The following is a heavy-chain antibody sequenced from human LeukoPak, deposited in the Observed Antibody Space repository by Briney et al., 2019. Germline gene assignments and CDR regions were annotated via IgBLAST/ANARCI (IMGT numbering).Heavy chain of an antibody. V-gene: IGHV3-23*01. J-gene: IGHJ4*02. CDR1: GFTFSNYA. D-gene: IGHD3-10*01. Sequence: PGGSLRLSCAASGFTFSNYAMMWVRQAPGKRLEWVSSITGSGDGTYYADSVRGRFTISRDNSENTLYLQLNSLRAGDTAVYFCVKGFVHPTYYFDYWGQGTLVTVSS. CDR3: VKGFVHPTYYFDY. CDR2: ITGSGDGT.